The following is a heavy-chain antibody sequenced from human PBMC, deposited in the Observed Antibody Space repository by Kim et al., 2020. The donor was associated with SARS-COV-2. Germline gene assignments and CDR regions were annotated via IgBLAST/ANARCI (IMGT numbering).Heavy chain of an antibody. CDR2: ISSSSSTI. J-gene: IGHJ5*02. CDR3: ARDPRITMVRGALNWFDP. Sequence: GGSLRLSCAASGFTFSSYSMNWVRQAPGKGLEWVSYISSSSSTIYYADSVKGRFTISRDNAKNSLYLQMNSLRDEDTAVYYCARDPRITMVRGALNWFDPWGQGTLVTVSS. CDR1: GFTFSSYS. D-gene: IGHD3-10*01. V-gene: IGHV3-48*02.